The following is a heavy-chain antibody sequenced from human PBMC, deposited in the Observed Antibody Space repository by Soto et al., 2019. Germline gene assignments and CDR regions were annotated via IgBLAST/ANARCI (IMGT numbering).Heavy chain of an antibody. D-gene: IGHD3-9*01. Sequence: GGSLRLSCAASGFIFSDYNMNWVRQAPGRGLEWVSYISSTSSARYYAESVKGRFTISRDNAKNSLYLQMNSLRDEDTAVYYCTTGIYYDILTGYHNVAYWGQGALVTVSS. CDR1: GFIFSDYN. V-gene: IGHV3-48*02. J-gene: IGHJ4*02. CDR2: ISSTSSAR. CDR3: TTGIYYDILTGYHNVAY.